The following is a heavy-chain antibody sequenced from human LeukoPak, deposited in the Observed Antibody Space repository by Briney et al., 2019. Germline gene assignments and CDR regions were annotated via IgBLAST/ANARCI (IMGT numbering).Heavy chain of an antibody. D-gene: IGHD3-3*01. Sequence: PGGSLRLSCAASGFSFSDYWMHWVRLVPGKGRGWVSHINNDGSRTSYADSVKGRFTVSRDNANNALFLQINSLGAEDTAVYYCARPPYFDFWSGFYNDNYYYIEVWGRGTPVTVSS. CDR3: ARPPYFDFWSGFYNDNYYYIEV. CDR1: GFSFSDYW. V-gene: IGHV3-74*01. CDR2: INNDGSRT. J-gene: IGHJ6*03.